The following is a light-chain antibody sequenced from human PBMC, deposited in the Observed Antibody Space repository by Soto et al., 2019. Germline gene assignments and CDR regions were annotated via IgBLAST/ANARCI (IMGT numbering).Light chain of an antibody. CDR3: QQYGSSRT. J-gene: IGKJ1*01. V-gene: IGKV3-20*01. CDR2: GAS. Sequence: EIVLPQSPGTLSLSPGERATLSCRASQSVSSSYLAWYQQRPGQAPRLLIYGASSRASGIPDRFSGSGSGTDFTLTISTLEPEDLAVYYCQQYGSSRTFGQGTKVEIK. CDR1: QSVSSSY.